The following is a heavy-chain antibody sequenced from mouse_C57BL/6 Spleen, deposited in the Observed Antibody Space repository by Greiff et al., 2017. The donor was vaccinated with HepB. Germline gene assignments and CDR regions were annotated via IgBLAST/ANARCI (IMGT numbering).Heavy chain of an antibody. CDR2: IHPNSGST. CDR1: GYTFTSYW. D-gene: IGHD4-1*01. J-gene: IGHJ2*01. CDR3: APGTYYFDY. Sequence: QVQLQQPGAELVKPGASVKLSCKASGYTFTSYWMHWVKQRPGQGLEWIGMIHPNSGSTNYNEKFKSKATLTVDKSSSTAYMQRSSLTSEDSAVYYCAPGTYYFDYWGQGTTLTVAS. V-gene: IGHV1-64*01.